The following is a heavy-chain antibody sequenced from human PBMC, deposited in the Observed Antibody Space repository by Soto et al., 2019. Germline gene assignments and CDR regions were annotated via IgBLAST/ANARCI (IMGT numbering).Heavy chain of an antibody. CDR1: GGSISSYY. Sequence: PSETLSLTCTVSGGSISSYYWSWIRQPPGKGLEWIGYIYYSGSTYYNPSLKSRVTISVDTSKNQFSLKLSSVTATDTAVYYCARVSYYYYGMDVWGQGPTVTVSS. V-gene: IGHV4-59*08. CDR2: IYYSGST. CDR3: ARVSYYYYGMDV. J-gene: IGHJ6*02.